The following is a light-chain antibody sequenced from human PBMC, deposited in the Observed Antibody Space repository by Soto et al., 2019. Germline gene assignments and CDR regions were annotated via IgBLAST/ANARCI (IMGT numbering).Light chain of an antibody. Sequence: PATLSVAPGERVTFSCRASQGVSRKLAWYQHKPGQAPRLLIHSESSRAAGIPARFSGSGSGTEFTLTISSLQSEDFAVYYCQQYNNWPITFGQGTRLEIK. CDR2: SES. CDR3: QQYNNWPIT. CDR1: QGVSRK. J-gene: IGKJ5*01. V-gene: IGKV3-15*01.